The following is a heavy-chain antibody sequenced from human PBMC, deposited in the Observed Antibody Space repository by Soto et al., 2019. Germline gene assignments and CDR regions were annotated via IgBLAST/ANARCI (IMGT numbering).Heavy chain of an antibody. J-gene: IGHJ4*02. V-gene: IGHV3-21*03. CDR2: INSSSTFI. CDR3: ERGSQGYFDY. CDR1: GFTFSSFS. Sequence: EVQLVESGGGLVTPGGFLRLSCAASGFTFSSFSVNWVRQAPGKGREWVSSINSSSTFIYYADSVRGRFTISRESTKNSLYLEMDTLRAEDTAVYNCERGSQGYFDYRGQGTLDTVSS.